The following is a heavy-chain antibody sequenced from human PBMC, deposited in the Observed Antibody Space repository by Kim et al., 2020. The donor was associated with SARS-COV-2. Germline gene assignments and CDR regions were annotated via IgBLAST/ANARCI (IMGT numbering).Heavy chain of an antibody. V-gene: IGHV3-30-3*01. Sequence: GGSLRLSCAASGFTFSSYAMHWVRQAPGKGLEWVAVISYDGSNKYYADSVKGRFTISRDNSKNTLYLQMNSLRAEDTAVYYCARENYYGSGRALMDVWGQGTTVTVSS. CDR1: GFTFSSYA. CDR3: ARENYYGSGRALMDV. J-gene: IGHJ6*02. D-gene: IGHD3-10*01. CDR2: ISYDGSNK.